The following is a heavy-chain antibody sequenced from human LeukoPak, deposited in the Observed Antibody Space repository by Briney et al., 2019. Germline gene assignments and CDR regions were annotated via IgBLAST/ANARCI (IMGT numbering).Heavy chain of an antibody. Sequence: SETLSLTCTVSGASFSSGGYYWSWIRQPPGKGLEWIGSIYYSGSTYYNPSLKSRVTISVDTSKNQFSLKLSSVTAADTAVYYCARLEEEWTGFDYWGQGTLVTVSS. D-gene: IGHD1-14*01. J-gene: IGHJ4*02. V-gene: IGHV4-39*01. CDR1: GASFSSGGYY. CDR3: ARLEEEWTGFDY. CDR2: IYYSGST.